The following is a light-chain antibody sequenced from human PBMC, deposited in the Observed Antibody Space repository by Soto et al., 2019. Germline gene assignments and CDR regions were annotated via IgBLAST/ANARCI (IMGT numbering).Light chain of an antibody. Sequence: DIQMTQSPSSVSASVGDRVNISCRASQGISSWLAWYQQKPGKAPSLLIYSASTLYRGVPSRFSGSGSGTDFTLTISSLQPEDFATDYCQQADSFPLTFGHGTKVDIK. V-gene: IGKV1-12*01. CDR1: QGISSW. CDR3: QQADSFPLT. J-gene: IGKJ3*01. CDR2: SAS.